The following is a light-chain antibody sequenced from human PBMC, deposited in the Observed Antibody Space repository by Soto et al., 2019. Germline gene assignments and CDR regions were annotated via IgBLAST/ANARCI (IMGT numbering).Light chain of an antibody. CDR2: DAS. V-gene: IGKV3-15*01. J-gene: IGKJ5*01. CDR1: QSVCSN. CDR3: QQYNRWPPIT. Sequence: EIVMTQSPATLSVSPGERATLSCRASQSVCSNLAWYQQKPGQPPRLLIYDASTRATGVPARFSGSGSGTEFTLTISSLQSEDFAVDYCQQYNRWPPITFGQGTRLEIK.